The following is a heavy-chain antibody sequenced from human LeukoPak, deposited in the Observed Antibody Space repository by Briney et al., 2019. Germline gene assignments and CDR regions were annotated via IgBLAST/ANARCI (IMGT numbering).Heavy chain of an antibody. Sequence: SETLSLTCTVSGGSMSSYYWSWIRQPPGKGLEWIGYIYYSGSTKYNPSLKSRVTISVDTSKNQFSLKPSSVTAADTAVYYCARGARAGYNLEPFDYWGQGTLVTVSS. J-gene: IGHJ4*02. V-gene: IGHV4-59*08. D-gene: IGHD5-24*01. CDR3: ARGARAGYNLEPFDY. CDR1: GGSMSSYY. CDR2: IYYSGST.